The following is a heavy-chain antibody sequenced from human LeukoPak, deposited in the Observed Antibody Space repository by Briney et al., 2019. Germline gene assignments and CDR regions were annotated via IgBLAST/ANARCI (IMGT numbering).Heavy chain of an antibody. CDR2: ITYSGYT. V-gene: IGHV4-59*02. CDR3: ARGVYGAYFDY. D-gene: IGHD4-17*01. J-gene: IGHJ4*02. CDR1: GGSVSSSY. Sequence: SETLSLTCAISGGSVSSSYWSWFRQPPGRGLEWIGFITYSGYTKYNPSLKSRVTMSIDTSKNQLSLKLSSVTAADTAVYYCARGVYGAYFDYWGQGTLVTVSS.